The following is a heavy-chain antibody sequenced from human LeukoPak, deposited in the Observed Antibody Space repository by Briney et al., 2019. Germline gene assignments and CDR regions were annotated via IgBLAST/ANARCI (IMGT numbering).Heavy chain of an antibody. V-gene: IGHV3-11*01. CDR3: AKPAKTDYADY. D-gene: IGHD1-14*01. CDR2: ISSSGSTI. J-gene: IGHJ4*02. CDR1: GFTFSDYY. Sequence: GGSLRLSCAASGFTFSDYYMSWSRQAPGKVLEWVSYISSSGSTIYYADSVKGRFTISRDNAKNSLYLQMNSLRAEDTALYYCAKPAKTDYADYWGQGTLVTVSS.